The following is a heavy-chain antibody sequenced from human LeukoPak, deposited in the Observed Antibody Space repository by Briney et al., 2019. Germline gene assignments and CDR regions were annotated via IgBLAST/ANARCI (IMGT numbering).Heavy chain of an antibody. CDR2: IFPSGGEI. V-gene: IGHV3-23*01. D-gene: IGHD6-19*01. CDR3: AKGRGAVAEPSLIDY. J-gene: IGHJ4*02. CDR1: GFTFSTFA. Sequence: GGSLRLSCAASGFTFSTFAMIWVRQPPGKGLEWVSSIFPSGGEIHYADSVKGRFPISRDNSKNTLYLQMNSLRAEDTAVYYCAKGRGAVAEPSLIDYWGQGALVTVSS.